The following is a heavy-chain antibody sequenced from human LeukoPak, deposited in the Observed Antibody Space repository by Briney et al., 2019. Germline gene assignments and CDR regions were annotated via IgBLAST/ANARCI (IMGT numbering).Heavy chain of an antibody. CDR2: MNPNSGNT. D-gene: IGHD7-27*01. CDR1: GGTFSSYA. CDR3: ARGTPLGDY. J-gene: IGHJ4*02. V-gene: IGHV1-18*01. Sequence: GASVKVSCKASGGTFSSYAISWVRQAPGQGLEWMGWMNPNSGNTGYAQKLQGRVTMTTDTSTSTAYMELRSLRSDDTAVYYCARGTPLGDYWGQGTLVTVSS.